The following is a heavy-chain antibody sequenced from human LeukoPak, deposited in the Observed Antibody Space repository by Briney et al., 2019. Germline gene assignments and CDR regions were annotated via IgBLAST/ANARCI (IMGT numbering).Heavy chain of an antibody. Sequence: PGRSLRLSCAASGFTFDDYAMHWVRHAPGEGLEWVSGISWNSGSIGYADSVKGRFTISRDNAKNSLYLQMNSLRAEDTALYYCAKGRYSYGFDYWGQGTLVTVSS. CDR2: ISWNSGSI. J-gene: IGHJ4*02. CDR1: GFTFDDYA. V-gene: IGHV3-9*01. CDR3: AKGRYSYGFDY. D-gene: IGHD5-18*01.